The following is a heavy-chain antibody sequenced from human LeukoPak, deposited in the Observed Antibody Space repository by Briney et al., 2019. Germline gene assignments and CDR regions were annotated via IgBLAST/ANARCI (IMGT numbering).Heavy chain of an antibody. D-gene: IGHD3-22*01. CDR3: AKSIVKVVVITTLSFDY. J-gene: IGHJ4*02. CDR2: ISGSGGST. CDR1: GFTFSSYA. V-gene: IGHV3-23*01. Sequence: PGGSLRLSCAASGFTFSSYAMSWVRQAPGKGLEWVSAISGSGGSTYYADSVKGRFTISRDSSKNTLYLQMNSLRAEDTAVYYCAKSIVKVVVITTLSFDYWGQGTLVTVSS.